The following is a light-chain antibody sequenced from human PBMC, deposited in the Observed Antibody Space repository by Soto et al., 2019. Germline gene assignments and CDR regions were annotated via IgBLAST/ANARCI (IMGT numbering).Light chain of an antibody. J-gene: IGKJ5*01. CDR3: QQRNIWPPVT. Sequence: EIVLTQSPATLSLSPGERATLSCRASPSVTNYLAWYQQKPGKAPRLLIYGAFNRATGIPARFSGSGSGTDFTLIISSLVPDDFAVYYCQQRNIWPPVTFGEGKRLEIK. CDR2: GAF. V-gene: IGKV3-11*01. CDR1: PSVTNY.